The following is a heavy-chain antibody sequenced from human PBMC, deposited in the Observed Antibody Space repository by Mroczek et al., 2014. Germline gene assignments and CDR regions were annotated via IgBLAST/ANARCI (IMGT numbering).Heavy chain of an antibody. CDR2: ISSSSSYI. CDR3: ARGHMMAAAGHRPKYNWFDP. D-gene: IGHD6-13*01. CDR1: GFTFSSYS. Sequence: VQLVQSGGGLVKPGGSLRLSCAASGFTFSSYSMNWVRQAPGKGLEWVSSISSSSSYIYYADSVEGRFTISRDNAKNSLYLQMNSLRAEDTAVYYCARGHMMAAAGHRPKYNWFDPWGQGTPGHRLL. V-gene: IGHV3-21*01. J-gene: IGHJ5*02.